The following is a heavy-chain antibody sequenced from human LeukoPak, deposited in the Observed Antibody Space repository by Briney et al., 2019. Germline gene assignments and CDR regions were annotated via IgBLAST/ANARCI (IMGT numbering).Heavy chain of an antibody. CDR2: INSDGSST. D-gene: IGHD5-12*01. CDR1: GFTFSNSW. J-gene: IGHJ4*02. V-gene: IGHV3-74*01. CDR3: ARENILAYYFDY. Sequence: PGGSLRLSCAASGFTFSNSWMHWVRQAPGKGLVWVSRINSDGSSTSYADSVKGRFTISRDNAKNTLYLQMNSLRAEDTAVYYCARENILAYYFDYWGQGALVTVSS.